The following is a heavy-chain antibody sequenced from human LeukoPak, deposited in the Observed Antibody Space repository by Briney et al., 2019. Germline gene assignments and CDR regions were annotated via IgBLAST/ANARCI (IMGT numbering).Heavy chain of an antibody. V-gene: IGHV3-7*01. CDR3: ARSVGGDYEGLDLDF. CDR1: GFTFSDYW. Sequence: GGSLRLSCAASGFTFSDYWVNWVRQAPGKGLEWVANIKEDGSEQYYVDSVKGRFIISRDNAKNSLYLLMNSLRAEDTAVYYCARSVGGDYEGLDLDFWGQGTLVTVSS. D-gene: IGHD4-17*01. CDR2: IKEDGSEQ. J-gene: IGHJ4*02.